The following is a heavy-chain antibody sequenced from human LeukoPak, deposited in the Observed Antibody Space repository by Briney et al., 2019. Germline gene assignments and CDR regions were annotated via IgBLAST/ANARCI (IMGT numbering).Heavy chain of an antibody. CDR2: IYYSGSA. V-gene: IGHV4-59*01. CDR3: ARGYVLNWFDP. Sequence: SETLSLTCTVSGGSISSYYWSWIRQPPGKGLEWIGFIYYSGSANYNPSLKSRVTISVDTSKDQFSLRLSSVTAADTAVYYCARGYVLNWFDPWGQGTLVTVSS. CDR1: GGSISSYY. J-gene: IGHJ5*02. D-gene: IGHD2-2*01.